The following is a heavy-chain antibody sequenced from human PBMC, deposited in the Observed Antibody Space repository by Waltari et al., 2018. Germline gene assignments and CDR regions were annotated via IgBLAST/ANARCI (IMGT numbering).Heavy chain of an antibody. CDR1: GDSITSHF. Sequence: VQLQESGPGLVKPSETLSLSCDVSGDSITSHFWSWIRQAPGKGLEWIGYMYFSRTHNYNPSLKSRIMISKDTSKNHFSLNLRSVTAADTAIYYCARLPRGSVIIGAFDIWGQGTQVTVSS. CDR3: ARLPRGSVIIGAFDI. V-gene: IGHV4-59*11. D-gene: IGHD3-22*01. J-gene: IGHJ3*02. CDR2: MYFSRTH.